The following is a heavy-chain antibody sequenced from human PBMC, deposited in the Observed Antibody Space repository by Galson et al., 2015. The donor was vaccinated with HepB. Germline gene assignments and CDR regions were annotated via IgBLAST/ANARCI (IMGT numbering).Heavy chain of an antibody. Sequence: CAISGDSVSSNSAAWNWIRQSPSRGLEWLGRTYYRSKWSNDYAISVKSRITVNPDTSKNQFSLLLSSVTAADTAVYYCARALTRPSSGHVVVVAATGNAFDIWGQGTMVTVSS. CDR2: TYYRSKWSN. V-gene: IGHV6-1*01. CDR3: ARALTRPSSGHVVVVAATGNAFDI. J-gene: IGHJ3*02. D-gene: IGHD2-15*01. CDR1: GDSVSSNSAA.